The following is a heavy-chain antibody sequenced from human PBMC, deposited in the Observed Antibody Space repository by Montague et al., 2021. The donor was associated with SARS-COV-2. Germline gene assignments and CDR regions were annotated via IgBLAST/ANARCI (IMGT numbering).Heavy chain of an antibody. D-gene: IGHD6-19*01. Sequence: SLRLSCAASGFTFSTYAMSWARQAPGKGLEWVSTVISIGGSTFYADSVKGRFTVSRDNSKNTLYLQMNSLRAEDTAVYYCAKDLEQWLVGRDYFDYWGQGTLVTVSS. CDR2: VISIGGST. CDR1: GFTFSTYA. CDR3: AKDLEQWLVGRDYFDY. V-gene: IGHV3-23*01. J-gene: IGHJ4*02.